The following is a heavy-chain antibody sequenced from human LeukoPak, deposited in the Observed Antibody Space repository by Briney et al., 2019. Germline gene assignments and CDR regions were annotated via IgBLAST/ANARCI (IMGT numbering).Heavy chain of an antibody. CDR1: GFTFSRYG. Sequence: GGSLRLSCVASGFTFSRYGMHWVRQAPGKGLEWMAVILLDGSKEFYTDSVKGRFTISRDNAKNSLYLQMNSLRAEDTAVYYCARDPRYSYGYWDYWGQGTLVTVSS. J-gene: IGHJ4*02. CDR2: ILLDGSKE. D-gene: IGHD5-18*01. V-gene: IGHV3-33*01. CDR3: ARDPRYSYGYWDY.